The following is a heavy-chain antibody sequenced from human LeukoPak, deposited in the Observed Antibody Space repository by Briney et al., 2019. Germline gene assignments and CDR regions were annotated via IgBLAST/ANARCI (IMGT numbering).Heavy chain of an antibody. CDR1: GGTFSSYA. CDR3: ARKPLSYCSGGSCYSEYYYYGMDV. J-gene: IGHJ6*02. V-gene: IGHV1-69*13. CDR2: IIPIFGTA. D-gene: IGHD2-15*01. Sequence: ASVKVSCKASGGTFSSYAISWVRQAPGQGLEWMGGIIPIFGTANYAQKFQGRVTITADESTSTAYMELSSLRSEDTAVYYCARKPLSYCSGGSCYSEYYYYGMDVWGQGTTVTVSS.